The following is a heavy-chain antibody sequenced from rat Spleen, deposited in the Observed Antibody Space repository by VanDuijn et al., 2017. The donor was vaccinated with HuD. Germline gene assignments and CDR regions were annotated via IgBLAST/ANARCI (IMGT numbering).Heavy chain of an antibody. Sequence: EVQLVESGGGLVQPGRSLKLSCAASGFTFSNYGMAWVRQAPTKGLEWVSSITNSGGSTYYRDSVKGRFTISRDNAKSTLYLQMDSLRSEDTATYYCTTVYSSYGYWGQGVMVTVSS. V-gene: IGHV5-27*01. D-gene: IGHD1-2*01. CDR1: GFTFSNYG. CDR2: ITNSGGST. CDR3: TTVYSSYGY. J-gene: IGHJ2*01.